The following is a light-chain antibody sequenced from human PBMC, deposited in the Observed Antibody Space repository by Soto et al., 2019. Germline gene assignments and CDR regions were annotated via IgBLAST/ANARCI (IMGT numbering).Light chain of an antibody. CDR2: DAF. V-gene: IGKV3-20*01. Sequence: EIVLTQSPGTLSLPPGERATLSCRARQSVSSSSLAWYQHRPGQAPRLLIYDAFSRATDIPDRFSGSGSGTDFTLTISRLEPEDFAVYYCQHYGSSPPKYTCGQGTKLEI. J-gene: IGKJ2*01. CDR3: QHYGSSPPKYT. CDR1: QSVSSSS.